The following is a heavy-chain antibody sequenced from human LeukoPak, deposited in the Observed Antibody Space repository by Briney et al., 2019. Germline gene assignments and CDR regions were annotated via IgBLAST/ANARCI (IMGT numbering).Heavy chain of an antibody. J-gene: IGHJ4*02. Sequence: GGSLRLSCAASGFTFSSHAMSWVRQIPGKGLEGVSVISGSGGSTYDADSVKGRFSISRDNSKNTLYLHMNSLRAEDTAVYYCAADLCGGNSCYSDYWGQGTLVTVSS. D-gene: IGHD2-21*01. CDR3: AADLCGGNSCYSDY. CDR1: GFTFSSHA. CDR2: ISGSGGST. V-gene: IGHV3-23*01.